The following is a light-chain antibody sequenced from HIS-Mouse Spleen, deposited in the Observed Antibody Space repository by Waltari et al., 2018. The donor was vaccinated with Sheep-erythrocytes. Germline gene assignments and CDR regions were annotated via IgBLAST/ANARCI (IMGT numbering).Light chain of an antibody. CDR3: CSYAGSYNHV. Sequence: QSALTQPRSVSGSHGQSVTISCTGTSSDVGGYNYVPWYQQHPGKAPNLMIYDVSKRPSGVPDRFSGYKSGNTASLTISGLQAEDESDYYCCSYAGSYNHVFATGTKVTVL. V-gene: IGLV2-11*01. J-gene: IGLJ1*01. CDR1: SSDVGGYNY. CDR2: DVS.